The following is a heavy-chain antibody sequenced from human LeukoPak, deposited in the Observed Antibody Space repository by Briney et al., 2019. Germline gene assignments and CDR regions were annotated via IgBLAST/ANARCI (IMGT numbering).Heavy chain of an antibody. V-gene: IGHV4-34*01. CDR2: INHSGST. D-gene: IGHD1-14*01. CDR1: GGSFSGYY. CDR3: ARARQLPLKNQYYFDY. J-gene: IGHJ4*02. Sequence: PSETLSLTCAVYGGSFSGYYWSWIRQPPGKGLEWIGEINHSGSTNYNPSLKSRVTISVDTSENQFSLKLSSVTAADTAVYYCARARQLPLKNQYYFDYWGQGTLVTVSS.